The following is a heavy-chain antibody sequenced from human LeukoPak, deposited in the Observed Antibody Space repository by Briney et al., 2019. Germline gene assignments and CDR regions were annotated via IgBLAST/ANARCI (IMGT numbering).Heavy chain of an antibody. CDR2: IYYSGST. CDR3: ARGESLFDI. Sequence: SETLSLTCTVSGGSVISGSSYWGWIRQPPGKGLEWIGNIYYSGSTYYNPSLQSRVTISVDRSKNQFSLKLSSVTAADTAVYYCARGESLFDIWGQGTMVTVSS. J-gene: IGHJ3*02. CDR1: GGSVISGSSY. V-gene: IGHV4-39*07.